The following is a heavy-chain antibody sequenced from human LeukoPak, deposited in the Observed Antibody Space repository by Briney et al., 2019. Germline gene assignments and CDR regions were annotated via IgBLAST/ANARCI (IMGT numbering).Heavy chain of an antibody. CDR2: IIPIFGTA. D-gene: IGHD4-17*01. CDR1: GGTFSSYA. V-gene: IGHV1-69*06. J-gene: IGHJ3*02. Sequence: GASVKVSCKASGGTFSSYAISWVRQAPGQGLEWMGGIIPIFGTANYAQKFQGRVTITADKSTSTAYMELSSLRSEDTAVYYCARATLNDCGDYGAFDIWGQGTMVTVSS. CDR3: ARATLNDCGDYGAFDI.